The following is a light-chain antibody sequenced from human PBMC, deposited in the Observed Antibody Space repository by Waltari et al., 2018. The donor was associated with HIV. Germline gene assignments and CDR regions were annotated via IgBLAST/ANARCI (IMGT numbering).Light chain of an antibody. J-gene: IGLJ2*01. CDR1: SGSIATHY. Sequence: NFMLTQPHSASESPGKTVTISCTGSSGSIATHYVQWYQQRPGSAPTTVIYEDRQRPSGFPYRFSGSIDSSSNSAYLTISGLKTEDEADYYCQSYDTSSHVVFGGGTKLTVL. CDR3: QSYDTSSHVV. V-gene: IGLV6-57*02. CDR2: EDR.